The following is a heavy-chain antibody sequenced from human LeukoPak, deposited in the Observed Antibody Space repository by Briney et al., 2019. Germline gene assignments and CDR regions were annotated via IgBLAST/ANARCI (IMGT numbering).Heavy chain of an antibody. Sequence: AASVKVSCKASGYTFTSYGISWVRQAPGQGLEWMGWISAYNGNTNYAQKLQGRVTMTTDTSTSTAYMELRSLRSGDTAVYYCARGNGGVGYSSGWFGNFDYWGQGTLVTVSS. CDR1: GYTFTSYG. D-gene: IGHD6-19*01. CDR2: ISAYNGNT. J-gene: IGHJ4*02. CDR3: ARGNGGVGYSSGWFGNFDY. V-gene: IGHV1-18*01.